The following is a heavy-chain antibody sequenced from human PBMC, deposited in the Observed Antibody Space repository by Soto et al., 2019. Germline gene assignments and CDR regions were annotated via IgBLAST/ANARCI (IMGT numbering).Heavy chain of an antibody. CDR3: AREGYCTNGVCPEAYYYYYYAMDV. J-gene: IGHJ6*02. CDR1: GFTFSSYD. Sequence: HPGGSLRLSCAASGFTFSSYDMHWVRQATGKGLEWVSAIGTAGDTYYPGSVKGRFTISRENAKNSLYLQMNSLRAEDTAVYYCAREGYCTNGVCPEAYYYYYYAMDVWCQGTTVTLAS. V-gene: IGHV3-13*01. D-gene: IGHD2-8*01. CDR2: IGTAGDT.